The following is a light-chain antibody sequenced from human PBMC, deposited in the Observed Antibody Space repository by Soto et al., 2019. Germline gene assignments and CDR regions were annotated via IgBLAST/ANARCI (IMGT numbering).Light chain of an antibody. Sequence: QSALTQPASVSGSPGQSITISCTGTTSDVGGYKYVSWYRQYPGKAPQLMIYDVGYRPSGVSSRFSGSKSGNTASLTISGLQAEDEADYYCSSYTTTSSYVFGTGTKLTVL. CDR1: TSDVGGYKY. CDR3: SSYTTTSSYV. J-gene: IGLJ1*01. CDR2: DVG. V-gene: IGLV2-14*01.